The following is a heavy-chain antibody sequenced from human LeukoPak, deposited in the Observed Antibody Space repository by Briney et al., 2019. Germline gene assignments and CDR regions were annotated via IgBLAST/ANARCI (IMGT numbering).Heavy chain of an antibody. D-gene: IGHD6-13*01. J-gene: IGHJ4*02. CDR2: ISPCSGST. Sequence: ASVKVSCRASGYTFRSYGISWVRQAPGQGLEWMGWISPCSGSTNYPQKFQGGVTVTTDTSTSTAYMELRSLRSDDTAVYFCARALREYSSSWFSDFWGQGTLVTVSS. CDR3: ARALREYSSSWFSDF. V-gene: IGHV1-18*01. CDR1: GYTFRSYG.